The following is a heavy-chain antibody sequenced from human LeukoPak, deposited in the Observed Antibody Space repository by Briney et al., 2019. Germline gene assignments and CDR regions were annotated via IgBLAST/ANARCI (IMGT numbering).Heavy chain of an antibody. V-gene: IGHV1-18*01. CDR1: GYTFTSYA. J-gene: IGHJ4*02. D-gene: IGHD3-22*01. Sequence: HVASVKVSCKASGYTFTSYAMNWVRQAPGQGLEWMGWISAYNGNTNYAQKLQGRVTMTTDTSTSTAYMELRSLRSDDTAVYYCARESTVYYDSSGYSFDYWGQGTLVTVSS. CDR3: ARESTVYYDSSGYSFDY. CDR2: ISAYNGNT.